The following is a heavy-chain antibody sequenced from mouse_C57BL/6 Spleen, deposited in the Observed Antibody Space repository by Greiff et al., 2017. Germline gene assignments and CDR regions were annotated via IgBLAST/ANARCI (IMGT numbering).Heavy chain of an antibody. V-gene: IGHV14-4*01. CDR3: TLYGNYVGYYAMDY. CDR2: IDPENGDT. Sequence: DVKLVESGAELVRPGASVKLSCTASGFNIKDDYMHWVKQRPEQGLEWIGWIDPENGDTEYASKFQGKATITADTSSNTAYLQLSSLTSEDTAVYYCTLYGNYVGYYAMDYWGQGTSVTVSS. CDR1: GFNIKDDY. J-gene: IGHJ4*01. D-gene: IGHD2-1*01.